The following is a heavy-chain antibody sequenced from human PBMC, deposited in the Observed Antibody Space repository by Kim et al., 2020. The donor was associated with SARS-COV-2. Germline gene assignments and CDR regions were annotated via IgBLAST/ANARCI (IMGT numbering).Heavy chain of an antibody. J-gene: IGHJ4*02. CDR2: IYYSEST. V-gene: IGHV4-39*01. Sequence: SETLSLTCTVSGGSISSSSYYWGWIRQPPGKGLEWIGSIYYSESTYYNPSLKSRVTISVDTSKNQFSLKLSSVTAADTAVYYCARRAATIFGVYIIQEGGYFDYWGQGTLVTVSS. CDR3: ARRAATIFGVYIIQEGGYFDY. D-gene: IGHD3-3*01. CDR1: GGSISSSSYY.